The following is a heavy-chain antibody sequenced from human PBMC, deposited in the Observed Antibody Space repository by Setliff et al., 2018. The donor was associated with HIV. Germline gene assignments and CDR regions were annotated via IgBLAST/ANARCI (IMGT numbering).Heavy chain of an antibody. D-gene: IGHD3-10*01. CDR3: ATYADRESNRFDP. J-gene: IGHJ5*02. Sequence: SETLSLTCTVSGGSFSSCSYYWSWIRQPPGKGLEWIGSIYYSGSTYYNPSLKSRVTISVVTSKNQFSLKLSSVTAADTAVYYCATYADRESNRFDPWGQGILVTVSS. CDR1: GGSFSSCSYY. CDR2: IYYSGST. V-gene: IGHV4-39*01.